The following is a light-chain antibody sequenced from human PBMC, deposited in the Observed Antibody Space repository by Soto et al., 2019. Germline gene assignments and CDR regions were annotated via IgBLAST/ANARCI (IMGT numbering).Light chain of an antibody. CDR1: QDINSY. V-gene: IGKV1D-16*01. CDR3: QQHNIYPLT. J-gene: IGKJ4*01. CDR2: AAS. Sequence: DVQMTQSPSSLSASVGDRVTITCRASQDINSYLAWYQQKPGNAPKSLIYAASSLQTGVPSRFSGSESGTDFTLTINNLQPEDSATYYCQQHNIYPLTFGGGNKVEIK.